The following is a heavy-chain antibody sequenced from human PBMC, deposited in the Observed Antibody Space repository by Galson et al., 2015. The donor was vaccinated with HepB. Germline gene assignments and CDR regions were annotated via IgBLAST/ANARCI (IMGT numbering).Heavy chain of an antibody. CDR3: TRHGRRPSSWSLGDWYFDL. CDR1: GFSVSDSA. D-gene: IGHD6-13*01. J-gene: IGHJ2*01. CDR2: IRSKANNYAT. V-gene: IGHV3-73*01. Sequence: SLRLSCAASGFSVSDSAMHWVRQASGKGLEWVGRIRSKANNYATKYAVSVKGRFTISTDESNNTAYLQMNSLKTEDTAVYFCTRHGRRPSSWSLGDWYFDLRGRGTPVTVSS.